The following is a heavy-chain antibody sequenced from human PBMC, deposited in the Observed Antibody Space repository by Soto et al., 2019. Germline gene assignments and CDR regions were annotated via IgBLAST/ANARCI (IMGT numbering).Heavy chain of an antibody. D-gene: IGHD2-2*01. Sequence: SVKVSCKASGGTFSSYAISWVRQAPGQGLEWMGGIIPIFGTANYAQKFQGRVTITADESTSTAYMELSSLRSEDTAVYYCARCEXSSTSYNVDPYYYGMDVWGQGTTVTVSS. CDR1: GGTFSSYA. V-gene: IGHV1-69*13. CDR2: IIPIFGTA. CDR3: ARCEXSSTSYNVDPYYYGMDV. J-gene: IGHJ6*02.